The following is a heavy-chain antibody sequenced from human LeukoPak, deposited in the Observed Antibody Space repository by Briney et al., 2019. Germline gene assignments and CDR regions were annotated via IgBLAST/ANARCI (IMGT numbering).Heavy chain of an antibody. CDR3: ARSNNDGDYLGVGFDY. V-gene: IGHV7-4-1*02. J-gene: IGHJ4*02. D-gene: IGHD4-17*01. CDR1: GYTFTGYY. CDR2: INTNTGNP. Sequence: GASVKVSCKASGYTFTGYYMHWVRQAPGQGLEWMGWINTNTGNPTYARGFTGRFVFSLDTSVSTAYLHISSLQAEDTAVYYCARSNNDGDYLGVGFDYWGQGTLVTVSS.